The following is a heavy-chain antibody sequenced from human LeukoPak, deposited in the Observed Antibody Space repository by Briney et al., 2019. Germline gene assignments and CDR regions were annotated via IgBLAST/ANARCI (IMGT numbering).Heavy chain of an antibody. J-gene: IGHJ4*02. D-gene: IGHD3-10*01. CDR1: RGSISSSGYY. CDR2: IYYSGST. Sequence: PSETLSLTCTVSRGSISSSGYYCSRIRQHPGKGLEWIGCIYYSGSTYYNPSLKSRVTISVDTSKNQFSLSLSSVTAADTAVYYCARNADMYYYVDNWGQGTLVTVSS. CDR3: ARNADMYYYVDN. V-gene: IGHV4-31*03.